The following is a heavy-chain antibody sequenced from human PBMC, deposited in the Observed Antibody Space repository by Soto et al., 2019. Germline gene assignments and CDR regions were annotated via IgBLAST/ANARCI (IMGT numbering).Heavy chain of an antibody. J-gene: IGHJ5*02. CDR3: ARQAYSSSSGFGWFDP. Sequence: PSQTLSLTCAISGDSVSSNSAAWNWIRQSPSRGLEWLGRTYYRSKWYNDYAVSVKSRITINPDTSKNQFSLKLSSVTAADTAVYYCARQAYSSSSGFGWFDPWGQGTLVTVSS. CDR1: GDSVSSNSAA. CDR2: TYYRSKWYN. V-gene: IGHV6-1*01. D-gene: IGHD6-6*01.